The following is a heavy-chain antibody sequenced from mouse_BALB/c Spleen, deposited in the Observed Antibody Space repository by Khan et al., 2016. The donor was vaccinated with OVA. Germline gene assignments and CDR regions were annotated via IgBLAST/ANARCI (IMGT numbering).Heavy chain of an antibody. Sequence: EVQLQESGPSLVKPSQTLSLTCSVTGDSITTGYWNWIRKFPGNKLEYMGYIIYTGYTYYNPSLKSRISITRHTSNNQYYLQLNSVTDEDTATYYFARSTYRYAFVYLGQGTLVTVSA. J-gene: IGHJ3*01. D-gene: IGHD2-14*01. CDR2: IIYTGYT. CDR3: ARSTYRYAFVY. CDR1: GDSITTGY. V-gene: IGHV3-8*02.